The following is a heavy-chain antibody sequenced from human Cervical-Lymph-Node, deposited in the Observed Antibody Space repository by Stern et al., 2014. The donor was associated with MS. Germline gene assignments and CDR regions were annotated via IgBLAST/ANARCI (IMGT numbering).Heavy chain of an antibody. V-gene: IGHV3-7*01. CDR2: IRNDGSSK. Sequence: EVQLVESGGGLVQPGESLTLSCVASGFTFSVYWMSWVRQAPGKGLEWLNNIRNDGSSKYYVNSVKGRFNISRDNTKNSLYLQMNSLRGEDTAVYFCGRFTRGSPSDYWGQGTQVTVSP. CDR3: GRFTRGSPSDY. J-gene: IGHJ4*02. CDR1: GFTFSVYW. D-gene: IGHD3-10*01.